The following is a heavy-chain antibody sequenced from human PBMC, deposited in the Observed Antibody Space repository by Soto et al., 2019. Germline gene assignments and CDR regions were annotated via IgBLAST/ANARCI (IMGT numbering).Heavy chain of an antibody. D-gene: IGHD2-8*02. CDR2: INHSGST. Sequence: SETLSLTCAVYGGSFSGYYWSWIRQPPGKGLEWIGEINHSGSTNYNPSLKSRVTISVDTSKNQFSLKLSSVTAADTAVYYCASGMVVYARLSNWFDPWGQGTLVTVSS. CDR3: ASGMVVYARLSNWFDP. J-gene: IGHJ5*02. V-gene: IGHV4-34*01. CDR1: GGSFSGYY.